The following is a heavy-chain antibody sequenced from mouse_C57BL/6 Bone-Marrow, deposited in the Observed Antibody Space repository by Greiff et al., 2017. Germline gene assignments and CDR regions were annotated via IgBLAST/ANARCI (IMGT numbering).Heavy chain of an antibody. V-gene: IGHV5-12*01. D-gene: IGHD2-2*01. J-gene: IGHJ2*01. CDR2: ISNGGGST. CDR1: GFTFSDYY. Sequence: EVKLMESGGGLVQPGGSLKLSCAASGFTFSDYYMYWVRQTPEKRLEWVAYISNGGGSTYYPDTVKGRFTISRDNAKNTLYLQMSRLKSEDTAMYYGARHGGYDSFDYWGQGTTLTVSS. CDR3: ARHGGYDSFDY.